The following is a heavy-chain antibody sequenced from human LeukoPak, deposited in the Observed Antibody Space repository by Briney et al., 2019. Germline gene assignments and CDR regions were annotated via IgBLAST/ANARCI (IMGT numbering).Heavy chain of an antibody. J-gene: IGHJ4*02. D-gene: IGHD3-22*01. CDR3: ARLSYDGSGYYLDY. CDR1: GGSISSSSYY. V-gene: IGHV4-39*01. CDR2: IYYSGST. Sequence: SETLSLTCTVSGGSISSSSYYWGWIRQPPGKGLEWIGSIYYSGSTYYNPSLKSRVTISVDTSKNQFSLKLSSVTAADTAVYYCARLSYDGSGYYLDYWGQGTLVIVSS.